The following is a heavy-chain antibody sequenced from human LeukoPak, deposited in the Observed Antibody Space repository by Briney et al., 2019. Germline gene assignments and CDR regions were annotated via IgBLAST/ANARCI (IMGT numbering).Heavy chain of an antibody. V-gene: IGHV3-23*01. J-gene: IGHJ4*02. CDR1: GFIFDDYA. CDR3: AKVTTGYYYYFDS. D-gene: IGHD3-9*01. Sequence: TGGSLRLSCVASGFIFDDYAMSWVRQAPGKGLEWVSGLGYSGTNAYYADSVKGRFTISRDNSPYTLYLQMTSLRAEDTAIYYCAKVTTGYYYYFDSWGQGTLVTVSS. CDR2: LGYSGTNA.